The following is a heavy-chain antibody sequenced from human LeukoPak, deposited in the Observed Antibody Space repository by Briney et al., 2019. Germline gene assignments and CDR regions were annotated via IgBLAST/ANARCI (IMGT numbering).Heavy chain of an antibody. Sequence: PGGSLRLSCAASGFTFSSYGMHWVRQAPGKGLEWVAVISYDGSNKYYADSVKGRFTISRDNSKNTLYLQMNSLRAEDTAVYYCAKDYYYDSRDSRWGQGTLVTVSS. D-gene: IGHD3-22*01. V-gene: IGHV3-30*18. CDR1: GFTFSSYG. CDR2: ISYDGSNK. CDR3: AKDYYYDSRDSR. J-gene: IGHJ4*02.